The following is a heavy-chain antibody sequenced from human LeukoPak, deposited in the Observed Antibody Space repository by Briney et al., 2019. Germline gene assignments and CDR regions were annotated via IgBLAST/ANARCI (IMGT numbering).Heavy chain of an antibody. CDR2: IYPGDSDT. D-gene: IGHD5-12*01. V-gene: IGHV5-51*01. Sequence: GESLKISCKGPGYSFTSYWIGWVRQMPGKGLEWTGIIYPGDSDTRYSPSFQGQVTISADKSISTAYLQWSSLKASDTAMYYCTRPAASGYDSPANYWGQGTLVTVSS. CDR3: TRPAASGYDSPANY. J-gene: IGHJ4*02. CDR1: GYSFTSYW.